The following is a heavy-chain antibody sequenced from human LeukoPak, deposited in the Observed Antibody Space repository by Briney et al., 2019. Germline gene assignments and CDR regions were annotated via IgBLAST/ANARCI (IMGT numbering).Heavy chain of an antibody. CDR1: GFTFSNYA. J-gene: IGHJ4*02. V-gene: IGHV3-21*01. D-gene: IGHD2-15*01. Sequence: GSLRLSCAASGFTFSNYAMNWVRQAPGKGLEWVSSISSSSSYIYYADSVKGRFTISRDNAKNSLYLQMNSLRAEDTAVYYCAGDGPYCSGGSCPPFDYWGQGTLVTVSS. CDR2: ISSSSSYI. CDR3: AGDGPYCSGGSCPPFDY.